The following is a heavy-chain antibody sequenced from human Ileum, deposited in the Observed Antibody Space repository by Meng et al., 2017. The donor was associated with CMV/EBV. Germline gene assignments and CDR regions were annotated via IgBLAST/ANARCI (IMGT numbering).Heavy chain of an antibody. CDR1: GYNFIGYY. Sequence: QVHLVQSGAEGKKPGASVRVSCKASGYNFIGYYMQWVRQAPGQGLEWMGWINPDNGGTNYAQKFQGRVTMTRDTSITTAYMELSRLRSDDTAIYYCAKYRYGLGFDYWGQGTLVTVSS. CDR2: INPDNGGT. V-gene: IGHV1-2*02. CDR3: AKYRYGLGFDY. D-gene: IGHD5-18*01. J-gene: IGHJ4*02.